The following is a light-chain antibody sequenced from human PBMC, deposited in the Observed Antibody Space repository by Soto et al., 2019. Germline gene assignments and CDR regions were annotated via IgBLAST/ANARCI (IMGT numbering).Light chain of an antibody. J-gene: IGLJ1*01. Sequence: SVLTQPPSVSGAPGQRVTISCTGSNSNIGAGYDVHWYQLLPGTAPKLLIYGNSNRPSGVPDRFSGSKSGTSASLAITGLQAEDEADYYCQSYDTSLSALYVFGTGTKVTVL. CDR3: QSYDTSLSALYV. CDR2: GNS. CDR1: NSNIGAGYD. V-gene: IGLV1-40*01.